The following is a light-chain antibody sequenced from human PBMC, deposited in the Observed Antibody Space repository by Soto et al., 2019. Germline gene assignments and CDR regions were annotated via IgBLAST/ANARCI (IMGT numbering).Light chain of an antibody. CDR3: SSYAGSNNLV. CDR2: EVS. J-gene: IGLJ1*01. Sequence: QSALTQPPSASGSPGQSVTISCTGTSSDVGGYNYVSWYQQHPGKAPKLMIYEVSKRPSGVPDRFSGSKSGNTASLTVSGXXXXXXXDYYCSSYAGSNNLVFGTGTKV. V-gene: IGLV2-8*01. CDR1: SSDVGGYNY.